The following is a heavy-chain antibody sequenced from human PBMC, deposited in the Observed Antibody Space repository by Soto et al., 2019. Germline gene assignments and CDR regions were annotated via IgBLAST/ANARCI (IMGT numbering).Heavy chain of an antibody. CDR2: ISSSSTI. V-gene: IGHV3-48*02. CDR3: ASIVGVYWRGFDY. D-gene: IGHD1-26*01. J-gene: IGHJ4*02. Sequence: GGSLRLSCAASGFTFSSYSMNWVRQAPGKGLEWVSYISSSSTIYYADSVKGRFTISRDNAKNSLYLQMNSLRDEDTAVYYCASIVGVYWRGFDYWGQGTLVTVSS. CDR1: GFTFSSYS.